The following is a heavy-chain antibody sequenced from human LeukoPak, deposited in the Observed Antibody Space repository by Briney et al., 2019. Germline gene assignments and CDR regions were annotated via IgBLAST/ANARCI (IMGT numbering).Heavy chain of an antibody. CDR2: ISYDGSNK. V-gene: IGHV3-30*18. CDR3: AKDVPGDY. J-gene: IGHJ4*02. CDR1: GFTFSSYG. Sequence: GGSLRLSCAASGFTFSSYGMRWVRQAPGKGLEWVAVISYDGSNKYYAGSVKGRFTISRDNSKNTLYLQMNSLRAEDTAVYYCAKDVPGDYWGQGTLVTVSS.